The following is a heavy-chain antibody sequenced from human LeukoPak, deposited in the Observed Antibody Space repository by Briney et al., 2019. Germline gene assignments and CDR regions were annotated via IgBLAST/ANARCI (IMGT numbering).Heavy chain of an antibody. CDR3: ATSGYDMLTGYYPAFDY. J-gene: IGHJ4*02. Sequence: ASVKVSCKASGYTFTSYGISWVRQAPGQGLEWMGWISGYNDNTNYAQKLQGRVTMTTDTSTSTAYMELRSLRSDDTAVYYCATSGYDMLTGYYPAFDYWGQGTLVTVSS. V-gene: IGHV1-18*01. D-gene: IGHD3-9*01. CDR2: ISGYNDNT. CDR1: GYTFTSYG.